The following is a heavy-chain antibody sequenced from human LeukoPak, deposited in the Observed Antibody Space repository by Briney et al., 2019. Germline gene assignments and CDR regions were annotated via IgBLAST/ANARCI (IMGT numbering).Heavy chain of an antibody. Sequence: GSLRLSCAASGCTFSSYAMSWFRQAPGKGLEWVSGTSGSGRSIHYADSVKGRFTISRDNSKNTLYLQMNSLRADDTAVYYCAKDMNSRRDRSGLGDYFDYWGQGTLVTVSS. J-gene: IGHJ4*02. CDR2: TSGSGRSI. CDR3: AKDMNSRRDRSGLGDYFDY. D-gene: IGHD6-19*01. CDR1: GCTFSSYA. V-gene: IGHV3-23*01.